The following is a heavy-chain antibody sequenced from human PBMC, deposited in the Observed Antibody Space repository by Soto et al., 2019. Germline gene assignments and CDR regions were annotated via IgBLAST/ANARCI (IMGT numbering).Heavy chain of an antibody. CDR3: ARGYSRRSYERHGARDRGACDI. Sequence: SETLALTCTVSGGSISSSSYYWGWIRQPPGKGLEWIGSIYYSGGTYYNPSLKSRVTISVDTSKNQFSLKLSSVTAADTAVYHSARGYSRRSYERHGARDRGACDIWGQGTMV. V-gene: IGHV4-39*01. J-gene: IGHJ3*02. D-gene: IGHD6-13*01. CDR1: GGSISSSSYY. CDR2: IYYSGGT.